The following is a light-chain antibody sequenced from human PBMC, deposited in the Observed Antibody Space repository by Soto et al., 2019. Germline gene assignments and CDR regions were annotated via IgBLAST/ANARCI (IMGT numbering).Light chain of an antibody. V-gene: IGKV3-11*01. Sequence: ENVLTQSPATLSLSPGERATLSCRASQSVSSYLAWYQQKPGQAPRLLIYDASNRATGIPARFSGSGSGTDFTLTISSLEPEDFAVYYCQQRSNWPLTWTFGQGTKVDIK. CDR1: QSVSSY. CDR3: QQRSNWPLTWT. CDR2: DAS. J-gene: IGKJ1*01.